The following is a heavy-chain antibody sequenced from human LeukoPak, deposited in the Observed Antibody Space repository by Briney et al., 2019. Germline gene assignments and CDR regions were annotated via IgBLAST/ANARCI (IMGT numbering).Heavy chain of an antibody. D-gene: IGHD6-19*01. CDR3: ARLFGSGSRQLDY. CDR1: GDSISSSSYY. J-gene: IGHJ4*02. Sequence: SETLSLTCTVSGDSISSSSYYWGWIRQPPGKGLEWIGSVYYSGSTYYKSSLKSRVIISVDTCKNQFSLNLRSVTAADTAVYYCARLFGSGSRQLDYWGQGTLVTVSS. CDR2: VYYSGST. V-gene: IGHV4-39*01.